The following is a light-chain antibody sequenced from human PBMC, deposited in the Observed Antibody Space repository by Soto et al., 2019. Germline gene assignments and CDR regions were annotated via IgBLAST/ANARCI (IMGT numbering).Light chain of an antibody. Sequence: QSVLTLPASVSGSPGQSITITCTGTSSDIGGYNYVSWSQRHPGKAPELMIYDVINRPSGISNRFSGSESGNTASLTISGLQAEDEADFYCSSYTSITIETGTKLTVL. V-gene: IGLV2-14*03. CDR2: DVI. CDR3: SSYTSIT. CDR1: SSDIGGYNY. J-gene: IGLJ1*01.